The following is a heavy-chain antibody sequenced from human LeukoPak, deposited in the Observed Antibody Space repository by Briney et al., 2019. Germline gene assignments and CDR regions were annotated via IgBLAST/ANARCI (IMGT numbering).Heavy chain of an antibody. Sequence: GGSLRLSCAASGFTFSSYGMHWVRQAPGKGLEWVAFIRFDGSNKYYADSVKGRFTISRDNSKNTLYLQMNSLRAEDTAVYYCAKAQYYDFWSGYQDAFDIWGQGTMVTVSS. CDR3: AKAQYYDFWSGYQDAFDI. CDR1: GFTFSSYG. V-gene: IGHV3-30*02. J-gene: IGHJ3*02. D-gene: IGHD3-3*01. CDR2: IRFDGSNK.